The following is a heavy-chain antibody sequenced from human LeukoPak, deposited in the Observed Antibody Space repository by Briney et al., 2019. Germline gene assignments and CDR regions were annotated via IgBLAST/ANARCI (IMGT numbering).Heavy chain of an antibody. J-gene: IGHJ3*02. Sequence: ASVKVSCKASGGTFSSYAISWVRQAPGQGLEWMGWINPNSGGTNYAQKFQGRVTMTRDTSISTAYMELSRLRSDDTAVYYCARGELTTVTYHDAFDIWGQGTMVTVSS. D-gene: IGHD4-17*01. CDR3: ARGELTTVTYHDAFDI. V-gene: IGHV1-2*02. CDR2: INPNSGGT. CDR1: GGTFSSYA.